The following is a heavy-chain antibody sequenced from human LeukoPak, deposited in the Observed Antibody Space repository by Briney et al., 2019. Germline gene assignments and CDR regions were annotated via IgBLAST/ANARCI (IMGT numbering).Heavy chain of an antibody. Sequence: GGSFSLSFAASGFTLSAYAWSWVRQAQGKGLGGVQYFSRSDSTIYYADSVKGRFTISRDNAKNSLYLQMNSLRAEDTAVYYCARSQLRFLECPIDYWGQGTLVTVSS. J-gene: IGHJ4*02. V-gene: IGHV3-48*03. CDR2: FSRSDSTI. CDR3: ARSQLRFLECPIDY. CDR1: GFTLSAYA. D-gene: IGHD3-3*01.